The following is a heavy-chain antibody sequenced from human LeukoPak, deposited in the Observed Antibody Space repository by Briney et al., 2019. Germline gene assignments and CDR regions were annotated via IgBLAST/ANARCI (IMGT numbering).Heavy chain of an antibody. CDR3: ARESFDSSGHYDY. V-gene: IGHV3-48*03. D-gene: IGHD3-22*01. J-gene: IGHJ4*02. CDR1: GFTFSSYE. CDR2: ISSSGSTI. Sequence: GGSLRLSCAASGFTFSSYEMNWVRQAPGKGLEWVSYISSSGSTIYYADSVKGRFTISRDNAKNSLYLQMNSLRAEDTAVYYCARESFDSSGHYDYWGQGTLVTVSS.